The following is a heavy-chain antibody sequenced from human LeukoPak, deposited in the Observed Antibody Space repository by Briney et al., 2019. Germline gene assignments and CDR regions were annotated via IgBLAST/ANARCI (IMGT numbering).Heavy chain of an antibody. D-gene: IGHD6-13*01. CDR2: VDPEDGET. V-gene: IGHV1-69-2*01. CDR3: ATERRQQLHNFDY. Sequence: ASVKISCKVSGYTFTDYYMHWVQQAPGKGLEWMGLVDPEDGETIYAEKFQGRVTITADTSTDTAYMELGSLRSEDTAVYYCATERRQQLHNFDYWGQETLVTVSS. CDR1: GYTFTDYY. J-gene: IGHJ4*02.